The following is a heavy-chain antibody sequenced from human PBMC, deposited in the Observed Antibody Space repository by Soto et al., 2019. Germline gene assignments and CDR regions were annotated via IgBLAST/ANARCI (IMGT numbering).Heavy chain of an antibody. J-gene: IGHJ4*01. CDR2: IYYSGTS. Sequence: SETLSLTCTVSGGSISSTGYYLVWIRQPPGKGLESIGYIYYSGTSYYNPSLKSRVTISVDTSENQFSLKLSSVTAADTAVYYCARRGVAVGGAFDSWGQGTLVTVSS. V-gene: IGHV4-39*01. CDR3: ARRGVAVGGAFDS. D-gene: IGHD6-19*01. CDR1: GGSISSTGYY.